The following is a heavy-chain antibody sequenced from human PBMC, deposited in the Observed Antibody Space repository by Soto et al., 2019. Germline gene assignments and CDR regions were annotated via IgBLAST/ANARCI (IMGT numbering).Heavy chain of an antibody. CDR3: ATSGGNSGGGDY. J-gene: IGHJ4*02. V-gene: IGHV1-46*03. CDR2: INPSGGST. D-gene: IGHD2-21*02. Sequence: QVQLVQSGAEVKKPGASVKVSCKASGYTFTSYYMHWVRQAPGQGLEWMGIINPSGGSTSYAQKFKGRVTMTRDTSTSTVYMELSSLRSEDTAVYYCATSGGNSGGGDYWGQGTLVTVSS. CDR1: GYTFTSYY.